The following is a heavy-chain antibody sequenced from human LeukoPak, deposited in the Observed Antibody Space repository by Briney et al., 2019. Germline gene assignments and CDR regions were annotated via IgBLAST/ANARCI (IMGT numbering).Heavy chain of an antibody. CDR1: GFTFSSYG. CDR2: IWYDGSNK. V-gene: IGHV3-33*01. D-gene: IGHD3-22*01. J-gene: IGHJ4*02. CDR3: ARVLHYYDSSGSFDY. Sequence: GGSLRLSCAASGFTFSSYGMHWVRQAPGKGLEWVAVIWYDGSNKYYADSVKGRFTISRDNSKNTLYLQMNSLRAEDTAVYYCARVLHYYDSSGSFDYWGQGTLVTVSS.